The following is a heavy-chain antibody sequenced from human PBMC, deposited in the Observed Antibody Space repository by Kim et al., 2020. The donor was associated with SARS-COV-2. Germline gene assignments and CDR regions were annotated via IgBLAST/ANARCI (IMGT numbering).Heavy chain of an antibody. V-gene: IGHV3-49*02. CDR3: ARPNYGDFTP. D-gene: IGHD4-17*01. CDR2: TT. J-gene: IGHJ5*02. Sequence: TTGYAASVKGRITISRDDSKSIAYLQMHSLETEDPGVYYCARPNYGDFTPWGQGTLVTVSS.